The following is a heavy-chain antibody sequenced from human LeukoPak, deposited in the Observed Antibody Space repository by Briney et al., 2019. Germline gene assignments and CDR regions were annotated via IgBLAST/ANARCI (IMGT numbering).Heavy chain of an antibody. J-gene: IGHJ4*02. D-gene: IGHD6-13*01. CDR2: INPNSGGT. V-gene: IGHV1-2*02. CDR3: ARALPAAGPTFDY. CDR1: GYTFTGYF. Sequence: ASVKVSGKASGYTFTGYFMHWVRQAPGQGLEWMGWINPNSGGTNYAQKFQGRVTMARDTSISTAYMELSRLRSDDTAVYYCARALPAAGPTFDYWGQGTLVTVSS.